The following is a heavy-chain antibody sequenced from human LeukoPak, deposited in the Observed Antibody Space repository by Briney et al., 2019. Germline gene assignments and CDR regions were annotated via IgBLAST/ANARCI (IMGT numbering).Heavy chain of an antibody. CDR1: GFTFSSYE. CDR3: ARDRATGNSGWYDAFDI. V-gene: IGHV3-48*03. Sequence: GGSLRLSCAASGFTFSSYEMNWVRQAPGKGLEWVSYISSSGTTIYYADSVKGRFTIFRDNAKSSLYLQMNSLRAEDTAVYYCARDRATGNSGWYDAFDIWGQGTMVTVSS. CDR2: ISSSGTTI. J-gene: IGHJ3*02. D-gene: IGHD6-19*01.